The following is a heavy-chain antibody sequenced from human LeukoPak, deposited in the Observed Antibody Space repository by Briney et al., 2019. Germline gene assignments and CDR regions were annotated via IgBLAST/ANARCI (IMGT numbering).Heavy chain of an antibody. D-gene: IGHD2-2*01. V-gene: IGHV3-64D*06. CDR3: VKSGSKGAAAMRYYYYGMDV. CDR2: ISSNGGST. J-gene: IGHJ6*04. Sequence: PGGSLRLSCSASGFTFSSYAMHWVRQAPGKGLEYVSAISSNGGSTYYADSVKGRFTISRDNSKNTPYLQMSSLRAEDTAVYYCVKSGSKGAAAMRYYYYGMDVWGKGTTVTVSS. CDR1: GFTFSSYA.